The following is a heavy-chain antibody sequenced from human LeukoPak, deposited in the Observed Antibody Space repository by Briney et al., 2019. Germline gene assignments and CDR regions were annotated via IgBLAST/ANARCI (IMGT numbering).Heavy chain of an antibody. CDR3: ARAVHYSGTSDQYTGGWYYFDF. V-gene: IGHV4-59*01. CDR2: IYHSGST. CDR1: GGSISSYY. D-gene: IGHD3-10*01. Sequence: PSETLSLTCTVSGGSISSYYWSWIRQPPGKGLEWIGYIYHSGSTKYNPSLKSRATISVDMSRKHFFLDLISVTAADTAVYCCARAVHYSGTSDQYTGGWYYFDFWGQGTRVTVSS. J-gene: IGHJ4*02.